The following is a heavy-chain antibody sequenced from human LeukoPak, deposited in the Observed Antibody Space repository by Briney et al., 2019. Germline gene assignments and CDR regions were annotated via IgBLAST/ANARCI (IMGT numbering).Heavy chain of an antibody. V-gene: IGHV3-23*01. D-gene: IGHD1-7*01. CDR2: ISDSGGNT. CDR1: GFSFSNYA. CDR3: AKNRGNYGEFDY. Sequence: GGSLRLSCAASGFSFSNYAMGWVRQAPGKGLEWVSTISDSGGNTYYADSVEGRFTISRDNSKNTLYVQMNSLRAEDTAVYYCAKNRGNYGEFDYWGQGTLVTASS. J-gene: IGHJ4*02.